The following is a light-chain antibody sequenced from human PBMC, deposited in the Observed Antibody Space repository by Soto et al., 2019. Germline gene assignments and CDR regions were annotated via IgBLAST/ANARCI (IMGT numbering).Light chain of an antibody. CDR3: QQYNNWPPIT. Sequence: EIVMTQSPATLSVSPGERATLSCRASQSVNSNIAWYQQKPGQAPRHLIYGASTRATGIPARFSGSGSGEEFSLTITSLQSEDFAGYYCQQYNNWPPITFGQGTRLEIK. V-gene: IGKV3-15*01. CDR2: GAS. CDR1: QSVNSN. J-gene: IGKJ5*01.